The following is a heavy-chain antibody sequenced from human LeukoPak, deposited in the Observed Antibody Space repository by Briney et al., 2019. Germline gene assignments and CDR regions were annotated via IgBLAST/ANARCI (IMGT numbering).Heavy chain of an antibody. CDR1: GASISSDSYS. CDR3: ARTYNWFDP. V-gene: IGHV4-61*02. CDR2: IYTSGST. J-gene: IGHJ5*02. Sequence: PSQTLSLTCTVSGASISSDSYSWNWIRQPAGKGLEYIGRIYTSGSTNYNPSLKSRVTISVDPSKNQFSLKLSSVPAADTAVYYCARTYNWFDPWGQGTLVTVSS.